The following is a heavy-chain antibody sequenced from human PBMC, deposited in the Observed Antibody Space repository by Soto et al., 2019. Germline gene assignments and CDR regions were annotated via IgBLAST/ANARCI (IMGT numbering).Heavy chain of an antibody. Sequence: SETLSLTCSVSGGSISSGPYSWGWIRQPPGKGLEWIGTFHYSGRTYYSTSLESRVTKSVDTSKKQLSLKVSSVTAADTALFYCARLAGYCSGTSCYGYYGMDVWGQGTTVTVS. CDR2: FHYSGRT. D-gene: IGHD2-2*01. V-gene: IGHV4-39*01. J-gene: IGHJ6*02. CDR1: GGSISSGPYS. CDR3: ARLAGYCSGTSCYGYYGMDV.